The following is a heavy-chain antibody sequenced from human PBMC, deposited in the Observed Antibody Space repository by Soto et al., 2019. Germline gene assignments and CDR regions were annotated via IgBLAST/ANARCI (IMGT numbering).Heavy chain of an antibody. CDR3: AKGTWIQLWFPDY. J-gene: IGHJ4*02. V-gene: IGHV3-30*18. D-gene: IGHD5-18*01. CDR1: GFTFNSYG. Sequence: QVQLVESGGGVVQPGRSLRLSCAASGFTFNSYGMHWVRQAPGKGLEWVAVILHDGSNEYYADSVKGRFIISRDNSKNTLYLQMNSLRAEDTAVYYCAKGTWIQLWFPDYWGQGTLVTVSS. CDR2: ILHDGSNE.